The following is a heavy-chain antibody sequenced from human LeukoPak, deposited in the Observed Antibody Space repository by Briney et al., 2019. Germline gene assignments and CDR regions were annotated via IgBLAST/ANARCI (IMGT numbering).Heavy chain of an antibody. J-gene: IGHJ4*02. D-gene: IGHD5-24*01. CDR3: ARDRGAMATTYFDY. CDR1: GYTFTNYG. V-gene: IGHV1-18*01. CDR2: ISPYNDNT. Sequence: ASVKVSCKASGYTFTNYGITWVRQAHGQGLEWMGWISPYNDNTNYAQKLQGRVTMTTDTSTSTAYMELRSLRSDDTAVYYCARDRGAMATTYFDYWGQGTLVTVSS.